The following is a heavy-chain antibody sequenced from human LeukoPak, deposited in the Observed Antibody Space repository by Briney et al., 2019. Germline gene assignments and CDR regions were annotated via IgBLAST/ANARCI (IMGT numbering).Heavy chain of an antibody. V-gene: IGHV3-48*03. CDR2: FSTSGRSI. Sequence: GGSLRLSRAASRFTLSSYEMNWVRQAPGKGLEWVSYFSTSGRSIYYADSVKGRFTVSRDNAKNLLYLQMNSLRAEDTAVYYCTRDPYQYGMDVWGQGTTVTVSS. CDR1: RFTLSSYE. J-gene: IGHJ6*02. CDR3: TRDPYQYGMDV.